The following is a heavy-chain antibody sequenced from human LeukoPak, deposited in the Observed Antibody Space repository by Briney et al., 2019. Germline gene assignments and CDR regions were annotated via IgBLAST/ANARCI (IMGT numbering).Heavy chain of an antibody. J-gene: IGHJ6*02. V-gene: IGHV3-21*01. D-gene: IGHD6-19*01. Sequence: GGSLRLSCAASEFTFSDYTMNWVRQAPGKGLEWVSSISSGSSYIFYADSVKGRFTISRDNSKNTLYLQMNSLRAEDTAVYYCAKVMVAGSYYYYYYGMDVWGQGTTVTVSS. CDR2: ISSGSSYI. CDR3: AKVMVAGSYYYYYYGMDV. CDR1: EFTFSDYT.